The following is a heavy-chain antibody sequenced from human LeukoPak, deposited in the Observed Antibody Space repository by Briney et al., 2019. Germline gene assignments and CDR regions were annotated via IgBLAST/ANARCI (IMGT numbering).Heavy chain of an antibody. D-gene: IGHD3-3*01. J-gene: IGHJ5*02. Sequence: SVKVSCKASGFTFTSSAMQWVRQARGQRLEWIGWIVVGSCNTNYAQKFQERVTITRDMSTSTAYMELSGLRSEDTAVYYCAAGHYDFWSGYYTGIVPGFDPWGQGTLVTVSS. CDR1: GFTFTSSA. CDR3: AAGHYDFWSGYYTGIVPGFDP. V-gene: IGHV1-58*02. CDR2: IVVGSCNT.